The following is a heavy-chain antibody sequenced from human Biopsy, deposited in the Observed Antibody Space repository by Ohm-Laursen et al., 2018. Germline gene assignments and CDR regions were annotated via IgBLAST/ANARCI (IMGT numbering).Heavy chain of an antibody. CDR2: MNPKSGDT. V-gene: IGHV1-8*01. CDR1: GYTFINYD. J-gene: IGHJ3*02. Sequence: ASVKVSCKTSGYTFINYDIHWVRQAAGQGLEWMGWMNPKSGDTGYAHKFQGRVTMARNASISTANMEMSGLRSEDTAVYYCARGRLSGTRRALDIWGQGTMVTVSS. CDR3: ARGRLSGTRRALDI. D-gene: IGHD1-7*01.